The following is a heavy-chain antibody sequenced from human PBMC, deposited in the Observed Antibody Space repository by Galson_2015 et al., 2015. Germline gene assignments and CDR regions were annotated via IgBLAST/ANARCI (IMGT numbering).Heavy chain of an antibody. J-gene: IGHJ4*02. D-gene: IGHD1-26*01. CDR1: GFTFSSYW. CDR3: ARDPWRGSYKVFYFDY. Sequence: SLRLSCAASGFTFSSYWMHWVRQAPGKGLVWVSRIIRDGSSTNYADSVKGRFTISRDNAKNTLYLQMNSLRDEDTAVYYCARDPWRGSYKVFYFDYWGQGTLVTVSS. V-gene: IGHV3-74*01. CDR2: IIRDGSST.